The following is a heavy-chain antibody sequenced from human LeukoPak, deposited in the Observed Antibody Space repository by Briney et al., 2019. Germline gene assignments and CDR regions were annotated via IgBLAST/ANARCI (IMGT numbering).Heavy chain of an antibody. J-gene: IGHJ4*02. V-gene: IGHV4-34*01. CDR2: INHSGST. CDR3: ARVPGDY. Sequence: AETLSLTCAVYVGSFSGYYWSWIRQPPGKGLEWIGEINHSGSTNYNPSLKSRVTISVDTSKNQFSLKLSSVTAADTAVYYCARVPGDYWGQGTLVTVSS. CDR1: VGSFSGYY.